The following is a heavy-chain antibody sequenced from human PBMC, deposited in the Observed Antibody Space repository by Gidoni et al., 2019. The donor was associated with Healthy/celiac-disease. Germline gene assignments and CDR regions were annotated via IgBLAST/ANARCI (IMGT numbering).Heavy chain of an antibody. CDR1: GFTFSSYA. D-gene: IGHD3-22*01. Sequence: EVQLLESGGGLVQPGGSLRLSCAASGFTFSSYAMSGVRQAPGKGRDGVSAISGSGGSTYDADSVKGRFTISRDNSKNTLYLQMNSLRAEDTAVYYCAKNTMIVVVTPLDYWGQGTLVTVSS. CDR2: ISGSGGST. J-gene: IGHJ4*02. CDR3: AKNTMIVVVTPLDY. V-gene: IGHV3-23*01.